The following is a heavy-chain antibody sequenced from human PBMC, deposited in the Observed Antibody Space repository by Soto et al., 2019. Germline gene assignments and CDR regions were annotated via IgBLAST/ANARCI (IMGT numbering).Heavy chain of an antibody. CDR2: IWYDGSNK. D-gene: IGHD6-13*01. CDR1: GFTFSSYG. CDR3: ARDDSSSWLVN. Sequence: GSLRLSCAASGFTFSSYGMHWVRQAPGKGLEWVAVIWYDGSNKYYADSVKGRFTISRDNSKNTLYLQMNSLRAEDTAVYYCARDDSSSWLVNWGQGTLVTVSS. J-gene: IGHJ4*02. V-gene: IGHV3-33*01.